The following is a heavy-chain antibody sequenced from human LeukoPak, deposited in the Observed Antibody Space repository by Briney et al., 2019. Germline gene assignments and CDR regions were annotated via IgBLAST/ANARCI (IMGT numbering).Heavy chain of an antibody. CDR1: GGSISSYY. D-gene: IGHD3-3*01. CDR3: ARWLGTIFGVVIEDDVFDI. CDR2: IYYSGST. J-gene: IGHJ3*02. V-gene: IGHV4-59*01. Sequence: SETLSLTCTVSGGSISSYYWSWIRQPPGKGLEWIGYIYYSGSTNYNPSLKSRVTISVDTSKNQFSLKLNSVTAADTAVYYCARWLGTIFGVVIEDDVFDIWGQGTMVTVSS.